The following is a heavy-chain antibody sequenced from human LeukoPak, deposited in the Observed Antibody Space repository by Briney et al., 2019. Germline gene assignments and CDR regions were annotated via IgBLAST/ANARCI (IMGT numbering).Heavy chain of an antibody. CDR3: SRERNSGWYYFDY. D-gene: IGHD6-19*01. J-gene: IGHJ4*02. V-gene: IGHV3-48*03. CDR1: GSSFTDFE. CDR2: TSSSGVTI. Sequence: GGSLRLSCAASGSSFTDFEMNWVRQAPGKGLEWLSYTSSSGVTIYYADSVKGRFTISRDNAKNSLYLQMNRLRADDTAVDNYSRERNSGWYYFDYWGQGTLVTVSS.